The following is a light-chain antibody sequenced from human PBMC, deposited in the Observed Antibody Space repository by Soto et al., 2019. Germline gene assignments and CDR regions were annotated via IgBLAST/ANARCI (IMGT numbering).Light chain of an antibody. J-gene: IGKJ4*01. CDR3: QYYGRSPLT. CDR2: SAS. V-gene: IGKV3-20*01. Sequence: EIVLTQSPGTLSLSPGERATLSCRASQTINKNYFAWYQQKPGQAPRPLMYSASSRATGISDRFSGSGSGTDFTLTISRLEPEDFAVYYCQYYGRSPLTFGGGTKVEIK. CDR1: QTINKNY.